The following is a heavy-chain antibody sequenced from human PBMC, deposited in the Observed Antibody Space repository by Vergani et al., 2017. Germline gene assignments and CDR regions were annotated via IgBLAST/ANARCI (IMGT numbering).Heavy chain of an antibody. D-gene: IGHD6-13*01. V-gene: IGHV1-69*13. Sequence: QVQLVQSGAEVKKPGSSVKVSCKASGGTFSSCAISWVRQAPGQGLEWMGRIIPIFGTANYAQKFQGRVTITADESTSTAYMALSSLRSEDTAVYYCARVSAAAGTGYYGMDVWGQGTTVTVSS. J-gene: IGHJ6*02. CDR3: ARVSAAAGTGYYGMDV. CDR1: GGTFSSCA. CDR2: IIPIFGTA.